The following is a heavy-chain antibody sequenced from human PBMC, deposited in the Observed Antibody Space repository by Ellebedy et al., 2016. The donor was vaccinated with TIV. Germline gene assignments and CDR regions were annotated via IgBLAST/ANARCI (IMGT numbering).Heavy chain of an antibody. J-gene: IGHJ4*02. CDR2: ISSDGSNK. D-gene: IGHD3-10*01. CDR3: ARGGSSGSSDY. CDR1: GFTFRSHG. Sequence: GGSLRLSXVASGFTFRSHGIYWVRQAPGKGLEWVAVISSDGSNKYYADSVKGRFTISRDNSKNTLYLQMNSLRTDDMAVYYCARGGSSGSSDYWGLGTLVTVSS. V-gene: IGHV3-30*03.